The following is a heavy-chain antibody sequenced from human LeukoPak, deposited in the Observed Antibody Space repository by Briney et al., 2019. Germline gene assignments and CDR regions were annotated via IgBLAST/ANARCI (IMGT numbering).Heavy chain of an antibody. J-gene: IGHJ5*02. CDR1: GFTFDDFA. D-gene: IGHD3-3*01. CDR2: ISSYGGTI. V-gene: IGHV3-9*01. CDR3: AEVAFMSGHYLGGWFDP. Sequence: GGSLRLSCAASGFTFDDFAMHWVRQVPGKGLECVSGISSYGGTIGYAESVKGRFTISRDNRKNSLYLQMNSLRPEDTALYFCAEVAFMSGHYLGGWFDPWGQGTLVIVSS.